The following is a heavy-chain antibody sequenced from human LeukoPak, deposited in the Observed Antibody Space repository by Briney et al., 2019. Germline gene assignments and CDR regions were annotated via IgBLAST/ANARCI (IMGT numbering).Heavy chain of an antibody. Sequence: ASVTVSCKTSGYTFTNFGISWVRQAPGQGLEWMGWISGNNVHTNCAQKFQGRVTMTTDTSATTAYMELTSLTSDDTAGYYCARDGTSTDDFWGRGTLVSVSS. CDR1: GYTFTNFG. J-gene: IGHJ4*02. CDR2: ISGNNVHT. CDR3: ARDGTSTDDF. D-gene: IGHD1-26*01. V-gene: IGHV1-18*01.